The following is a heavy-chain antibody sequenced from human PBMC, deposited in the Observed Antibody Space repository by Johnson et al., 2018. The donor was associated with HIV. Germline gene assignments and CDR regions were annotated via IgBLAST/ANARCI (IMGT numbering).Heavy chain of an antibody. CDR3: AKDCQWGSSTQGAFDI. CDR1: GFTVSSSY. CDR2: IYSGGSI. Sequence: VQLVESGGGLVQPGGSLRLSCVASGFTVSSSYMSWVRQAPRKGLEWISVIYSGGSIYYAASVRGRFTLSRDNSKNTLYVQMNSLRAEDTAVYYCAKDCQWGSSTQGAFDIWGQGTMVTVYS. J-gene: IGHJ3*02. V-gene: IGHV3-66*02. D-gene: IGHD6-6*01.